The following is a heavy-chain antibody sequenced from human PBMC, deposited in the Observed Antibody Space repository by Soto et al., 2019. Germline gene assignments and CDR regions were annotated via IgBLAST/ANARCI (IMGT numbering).Heavy chain of an antibody. CDR1: GITFSSSA. V-gene: IGHV3-30-3*01. CDR2: ISYDASNK. J-gene: IGHJ6*02. D-gene: IGHD3-9*01. Sequence: QVQLVESGGGVVQPGRSLRLSCAAPGITFSSSAMHWVRQAPGKGLEWVAVISYDASNKNFADSVRGRFTISRDNSRNTLYLQMNSLRPDDTAVYYCARTSYLEYNVLTGFLSTYYGMDVWGQGTTVTVSS. CDR3: ARTSYLEYNVLTGFLSTYYGMDV.